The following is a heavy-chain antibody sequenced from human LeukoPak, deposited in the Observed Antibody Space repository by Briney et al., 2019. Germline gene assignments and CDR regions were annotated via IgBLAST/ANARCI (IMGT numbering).Heavy chain of an antibody. V-gene: IGHV3-23*01. CDR3: ARHDSFIPY. J-gene: IGHJ4*02. CDR1: GFTFNDYA. Sequence: PVGSPRLSCAASGFTFNDYAMSWVRQAAGKGLEWVSGISDTGRRTFYADSVKGRFTISRDDSRKTVYLQMNTLRAEDTAIYFCARHDSFIPYWGQGTLVPVSS. CDR2: ISDTGRRT. D-gene: IGHD3-16*02.